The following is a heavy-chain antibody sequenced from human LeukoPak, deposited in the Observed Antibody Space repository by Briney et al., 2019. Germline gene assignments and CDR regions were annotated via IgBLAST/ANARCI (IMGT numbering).Heavy chain of an antibody. CDR2: ISSTGITI. J-gene: IGHJ4*02. V-gene: IGHV3-48*03. CDR3: ARGGVYSNGWSDY. CDR1: GFTSSSYE. Sequence: QPGGSLRLSCAASGFTSSSYEMNWVRQPPGKGLEWVSYISSTGITIYYADSVKGRFTISRDNAENSLYLQMNSLRAEDTGVYYCARGGVYSNGWSDYWGRGTLVTVSS. D-gene: IGHD6-19*01.